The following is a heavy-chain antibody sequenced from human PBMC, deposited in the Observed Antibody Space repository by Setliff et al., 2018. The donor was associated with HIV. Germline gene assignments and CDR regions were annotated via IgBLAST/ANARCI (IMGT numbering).Heavy chain of an antibody. CDR2: IYYSGNT. Sequence: PSETLSLTCTVSGGSISSSTYYWGWIRQPPGKGLEWIGSIYYSGNTYYNPSLKSRVTISVDTSKNQFSLKLSSVTAADTAVYYCARRGYNYGYFGYWGQGTLVTVSS. V-gene: IGHV4-39*01. CDR3: ARRGYNYGYFGY. J-gene: IGHJ4*02. D-gene: IGHD5-18*01. CDR1: GGSISSSTYY.